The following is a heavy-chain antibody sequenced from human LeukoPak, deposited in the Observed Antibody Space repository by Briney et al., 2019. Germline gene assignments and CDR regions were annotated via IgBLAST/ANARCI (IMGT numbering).Heavy chain of an antibody. V-gene: IGHV3-30*02. Sequence: GGSLRLSCAASGFTFNTFGIHWVRQAPGKGLEWVAFIRYDGGNKYYADSVKGRFTISRDNSKNTLYLQMNSLRPDDTAVYYCADNKRGRNYYYYMDVWGKGTTVTISS. CDR2: IRYDGGNK. CDR1: GFTFNTFG. D-gene: IGHD2/OR15-2a*01. CDR3: ADNKRGRNYYYYMDV. J-gene: IGHJ6*03.